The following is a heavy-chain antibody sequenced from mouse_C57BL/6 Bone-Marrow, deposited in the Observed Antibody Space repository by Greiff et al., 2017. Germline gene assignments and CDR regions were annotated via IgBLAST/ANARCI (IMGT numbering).Heavy chain of an antibody. CDR3: ARSGFTTVVYWYFDV. CDR2: IYPGDGDT. V-gene: IGHV1-82*01. J-gene: IGHJ1*03. CDR1: GYAFSSSW. D-gene: IGHD1-1*01. Sequence: VQLQQSGPELVKPGASVKISCKASGYAFSSSWMNWVKQRPGKGLEWIGRIYPGDGDTNYNGKFKGKATLTADKSSSTAYMQLSSLTSEDSAVYFCARSGFTTVVYWYFDVWGTGTTVTVSS.